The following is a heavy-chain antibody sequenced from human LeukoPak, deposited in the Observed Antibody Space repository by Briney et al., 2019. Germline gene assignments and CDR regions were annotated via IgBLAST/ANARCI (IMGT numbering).Heavy chain of an antibody. D-gene: IGHD3-22*01. CDR1: GGSISSGSYY. V-gene: IGHV4-61*02. CDR3: ARASVVVTADY. J-gene: IGHJ4*02. Sequence: PSQTLSLTCTVSGGSISSGSYYWSWIRQPAGKGLEWIGRIYTSGSTNYNPSLKSRVTISVDTSKNQFSLKLSSVTAADTAVYYCARASVVVTADYWGQGTLVTVSS. CDR2: IYTSGST.